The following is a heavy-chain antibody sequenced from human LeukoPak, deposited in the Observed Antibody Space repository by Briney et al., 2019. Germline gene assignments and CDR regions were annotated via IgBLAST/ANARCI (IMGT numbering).Heavy chain of an antibody. CDR2: IYYSGNT. J-gene: IGHJ4*02. CDR3: ARTYCSGGSCHFDY. V-gene: IGHV4-59*08. CDR1: GGSISSYY. Sequence: SETLSLTCTVSGGSISSYYWSWIRQPPGKGLEWIGHIYYSGNTDSNPSLKSRVTISVDTSKNQFSLKLSSVTAADTAVYYCARTYCSGGSCHFDYWGQGTLVTVSS. D-gene: IGHD2-15*01.